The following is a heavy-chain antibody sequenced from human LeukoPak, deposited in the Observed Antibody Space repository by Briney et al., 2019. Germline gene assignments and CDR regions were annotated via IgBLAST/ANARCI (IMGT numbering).Heavy chain of an antibody. CDR1: GGSFSGYY. V-gene: IGHV4-34*01. D-gene: IGHD3-10*01. Sequence: SETLSLTCAVYGGSFSGYYWSWIRQPPGKGLEWIGEINHSGSTNYNPSLKSRVTISVDTSKNQFSLKLSSVTAADTAVYYCARGAGSGSYPHYYYYYYMDVWGKGTTVTVSS. CDR3: ARGAGSGSYPHYYYYYYMDV. CDR2: INHSGST. J-gene: IGHJ6*03.